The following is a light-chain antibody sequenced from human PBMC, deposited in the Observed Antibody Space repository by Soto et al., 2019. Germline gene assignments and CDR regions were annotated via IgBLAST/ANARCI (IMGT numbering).Light chain of an antibody. CDR2: GAS. Sequence: EIVLTHSPGILSLSPGERATLSCRASQSVSSSYLAWYQQKPGQAPRLLIFGASIRDTGIPDRFSGSGSGTDFTLTISRLESEDFAVYYCQQYGSSPGTFGQGTKVDI. CDR1: QSVSSSY. V-gene: IGKV3-20*01. CDR3: QQYGSSPGT. J-gene: IGKJ1*01.